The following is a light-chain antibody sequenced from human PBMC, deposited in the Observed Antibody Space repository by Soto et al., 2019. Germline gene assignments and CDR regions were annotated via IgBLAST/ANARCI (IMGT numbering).Light chain of an antibody. Sequence: IVFTHSTSTLSLSPGERATLSCRASQSVSSSYLSWYQQKPGQAPRLLIYGASSRPTGIPDRFSGSGSGTDFTLTISRLEPEDFAVYYCQQYGRSTPFGQGTRLEIK. CDR3: QQYGRSTP. CDR1: QSVSSSY. V-gene: IGKV3-20*01. CDR2: GAS. J-gene: IGKJ5*01.